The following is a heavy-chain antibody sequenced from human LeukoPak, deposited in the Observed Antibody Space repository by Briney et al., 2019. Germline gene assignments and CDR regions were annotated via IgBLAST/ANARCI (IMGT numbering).Heavy chain of an antibody. CDR3: AKDQGYYGSGSYNLPDY. CDR2: ISGSGGST. V-gene: IGHV3-23*01. Sequence: GGSLRLSCAASGFTFSSYGMNWVRQAPGKGLEWVSAISGSGGSTYYADSVKGRFTISRDNSKNTLYLQMNSLRAEDTAVYYCAKDQGYYGSGSYNLPDYWGQGTLVTVSS. CDR1: GFTFSSYG. J-gene: IGHJ4*02. D-gene: IGHD3-10*01.